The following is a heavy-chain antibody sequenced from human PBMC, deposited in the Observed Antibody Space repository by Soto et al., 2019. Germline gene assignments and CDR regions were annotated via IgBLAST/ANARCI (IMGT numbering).Heavy chain of an antibody. Sequence: ASVKLSCKTSGYSFTNYATHWVRQAPGQRLEWMGWIDAGNGNTKYSQKFQGRVTITRDTSANTAYMDLSSLTFEDTAVYYCARGWGGIATAGSRPDFWGQGALVTVSS. CDR2: IDAGNGNT. CDR3: ARGWGGIATAGSRPDF. J-gene: IGHJ4*02. CDR1: GYSFTNYA. V-gene: IGHV1-3*01. D-gene: IGHD6-13*01.